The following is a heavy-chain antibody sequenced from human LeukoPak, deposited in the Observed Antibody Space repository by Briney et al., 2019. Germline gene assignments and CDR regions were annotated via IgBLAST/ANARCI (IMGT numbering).Heavy chain of an antibody. CDR2: VTSAGSTI. D-gene: IGHD5/OR15-5a*01. J-gene: IGHJ4*02. CDR3: ARIGGYSFSSKRHFDY. Sequence: GGSLRLSCAASGFTFSSHSMNWVRQAPGKGLEWISYVTSAGSTIYYAESVKGRFTISRDNANNSLYLQMSSLRAEDTAVYYCARIGGYSFSSKRHFDYWGQGTLVTVSS. V-gene: IGHV3-48*01. CDR1: GFTFSSHS.